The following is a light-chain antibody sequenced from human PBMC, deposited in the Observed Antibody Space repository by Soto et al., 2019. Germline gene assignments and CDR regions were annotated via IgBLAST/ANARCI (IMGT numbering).Light chain of an antibody. CDR1: QSIGSW. Sequence: EIKLTQSPSTLSASVGERVTISCRASQSIGSWLAWYQQRPGQAPNLLIHKASRLDSGVPSRFSGSGSGTEFSLTISSLHPHDFETYYYQHYDSLWTFGQGTKVEIK. V-gene: IGKV1-5*03. CDR2: KAS. J-gene: IGKJ1*01. CDR3: QHYDSLWT.